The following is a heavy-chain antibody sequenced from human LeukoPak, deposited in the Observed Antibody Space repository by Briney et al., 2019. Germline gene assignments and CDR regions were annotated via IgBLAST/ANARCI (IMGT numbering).Heavy chain of an antibody. V-gene: IGHV2-70*11. CDR1: GFSLSTSGMC. CDR3: ARTDIVGATTFDY. Sequence: SGPTLVNPTQTLTLTCTFSGFSLSTSGMCVSWIRQPPGKALEWLARIDWDDDKYYSTSLKTRITISKATSKNQVVLTMTTMDPVDTATYYCARTDIVGATTFDYWGQGTLVTVSS. CDR2: IDWDDDK. D-gene: IGHD1-26*01. J-gene: IGHJ4*02.